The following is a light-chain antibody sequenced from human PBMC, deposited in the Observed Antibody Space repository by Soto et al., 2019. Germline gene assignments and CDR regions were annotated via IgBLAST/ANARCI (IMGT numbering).Light chain of an antibody. CDR1: SSGVGAYEY. CDR3: TSYTTRRLYV. J-gene: IGLJ1*01. Sequence: LTQPASVSGSPGQSITISCTGTSSGVGAYEYVSWYQQHPGKAPKLLIYDVSNRPSGVSTRFSGSKSGNTASLTISGLQAEDEGDYYCTSYTTRRLYVFGSGTKVTVL. CDR2: DVS. V-gene: IGLV2-14*03.